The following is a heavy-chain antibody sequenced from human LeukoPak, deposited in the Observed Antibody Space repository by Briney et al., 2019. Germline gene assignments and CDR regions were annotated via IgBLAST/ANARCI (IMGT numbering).Heavy chain of an antibody. V-gene: IGHV1-69*04. CDR1: GGTSSSYA. CDR3: ARGPVSLTNWFDP. Sequence: SVKVSCKASGGTSSSYAISWVRQAPGQGLEWMGRIIPILGIANYAQRFQGRVTITADKSTSTAYMELSSLRSEDTAVYYCARGPVSLTNWFDPWGQGTLVTVSS. D-gene: IGHD3-16*02. J-gene: IGHJ5*02. CDR2: IIPILGIA.